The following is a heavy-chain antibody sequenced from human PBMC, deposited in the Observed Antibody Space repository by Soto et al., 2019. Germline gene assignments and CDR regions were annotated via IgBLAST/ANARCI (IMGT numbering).Heavy chain of an antibody. Sequence: SETLSLTCTVSGGSISSGIYYWSWIRQDPGTGLEWIGHIYYSGSTYYNPSLKSRLSISVDTSKNQFSLKLTSVTAADTAVYYCAGVARGRVVGATPPCFDYWGQGTLVTVSS. V-gene: IGHV4-31*03. CDR3: AGVARGRVVGATPPCFDY. D-gene: IGHD1-26*01. J-gene: IGHJ4*02. CDR1: GGSISSGIYY. CDR2: IYYSGST.